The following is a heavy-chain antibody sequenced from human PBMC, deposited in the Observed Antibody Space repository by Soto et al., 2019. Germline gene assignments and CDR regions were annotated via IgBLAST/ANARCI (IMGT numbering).Heavy chain of an antibody. CDR1: GFTFSSYS. Sequence: GGSPRLSCAASGFTFSSYSLHWVRQAPGKGLEWVAFISYDGSNKYYANSVKGRFTISRVNSENTLYLQMNSLRPEDTALYYCARDSITASGLAPSDSWGQGTLVTVSS. CDR3: ARDSITASGLAPSDS. D-gene: IGHD6-13*01. CDR2: ISYDGSNK. V-gene: IGHV3-30-3*01. J-gene: IGHJ4*02.